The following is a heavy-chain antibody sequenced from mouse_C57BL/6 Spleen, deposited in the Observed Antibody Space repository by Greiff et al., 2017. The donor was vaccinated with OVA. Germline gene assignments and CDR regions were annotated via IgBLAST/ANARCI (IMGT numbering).Heavy chain of an antibody. V-gene: IGHV1-81*01. Sequence: QVQLQQSGAELARPGASVKLSCKASGYTFTSYGISWVKQRTGQGLEWIGEIYPRSGNTYYNEKFKGKATLTADKSSSTAYMELRSLTSEDSAVYFCARREAQAPFFDYWGQGTTLTVSS. J-gene: IGHJ2*01. CDR3: ARREAQAPFFDY. D-gene: IGHD3-2*02. CDR2: IYPRSGNT. CDR1: GYTFTSYG.